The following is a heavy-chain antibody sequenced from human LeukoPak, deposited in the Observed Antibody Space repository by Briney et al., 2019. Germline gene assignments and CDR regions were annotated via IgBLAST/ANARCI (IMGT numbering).Heavy chain of an antibody. D-gene: IGHD6-19*01. CDR3: AKDHGLGSGWYDAFDI. V-gene: IGHV3-23*01. J-gene: IGHJ3*02. CDR1: GFTFSSYA. CDR2: ISGSGGST. Sequence: PGGSLRLSCAASGFTFSSYAMSWVRQPPGKGLEWVSTISGSGGSTYYADSVKGRFAISRDNSKNTLYLQMNSLRAQDTAVYYCAKDHGLGSGWYDAFDIWGQGTMVTVSS.